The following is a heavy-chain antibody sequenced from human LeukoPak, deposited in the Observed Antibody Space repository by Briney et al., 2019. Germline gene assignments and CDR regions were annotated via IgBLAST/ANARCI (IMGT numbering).Heavy chain of an antibody. V-gene: IGHV3-11*04. CDR2: ISSSGSTI. J-gene: IGHJ6*03. D-gene: IGHD1-26*01. CDR3: ARGGRNVHALDYYYMDV. CDR1: GFTFSDYY. Sequence: GGSLRLSCAASGFTFSDYYMSWIRQAPGKGLEWVSYISSSGSTIYYADSVKGRFTISRDNAKNSLFLQMNSLGAEDTAVYYCARGGRNVHALDYYYMDVWGKGTTVTISS.